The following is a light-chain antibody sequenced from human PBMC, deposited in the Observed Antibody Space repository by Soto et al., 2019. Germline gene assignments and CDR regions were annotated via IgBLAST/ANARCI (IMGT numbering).Light chain of an antibody. J-gene: IGKJ2*01. CDR2: KVS. V-gene: IGKV2-30*01. Sequence: DVVMTQSPLSLPVTLGQPASISCRSSQSLVYSDGDTYLNWFHQRPGQSPRRLIYKVSNRDSGVPGRFSGSGSSTDFTLRISRVEAEDVGVYYCMQGTHWPSPFGQGTKLEIK. CDR1: QSLVYSDGDTY. CDR3: MQGTHWPSP.